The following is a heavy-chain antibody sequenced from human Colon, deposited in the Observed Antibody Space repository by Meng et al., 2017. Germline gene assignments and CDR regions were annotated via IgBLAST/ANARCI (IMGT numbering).Heavy chain of an antibody. J-gene: IGHJ4*02. CDR3: ARHLGWEFDY. V-gene: IGHV4-4*02. D-gene: IGHD6-19*01. CDR2: IDLSGKT. CDR1: GVAITSRNW. Sequence: QVQLQESVQSHRKTSGTLSLPCAVSGVAITSRNWWIWVRQAPGKGMEWIGQIDLSGKTDYNPSLKSRVTISLDKSMNQLFLEVYFVTAADTAIYYCARHLGWEFDYWGPGNLVTVSS.